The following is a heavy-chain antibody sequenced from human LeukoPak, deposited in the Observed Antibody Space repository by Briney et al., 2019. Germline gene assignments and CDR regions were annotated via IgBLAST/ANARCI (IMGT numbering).Heavy chain of an antibody. CDR3: ARTYYDFWSGYYTLDY. D-gene: IGHD3-3*01. CDR1: GYTFTSYD. J-gene: IGHJ4*02. Sequence: ASVKVPCKASGYTFTSYDINWVRQATGQGLEWMGWMNPNSGNTGYAQKFQGRVTMTRNTSISTAYMELSSLRSEDTAVYYCARTYYDFWSGYYTLDYWGQGTLVTVSS. V-gene: IGHV1-8*01. CDR2: MNPNSGNT.